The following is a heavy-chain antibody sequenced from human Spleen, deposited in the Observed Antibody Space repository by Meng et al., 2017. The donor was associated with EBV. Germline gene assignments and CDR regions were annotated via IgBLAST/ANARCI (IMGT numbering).Heavy chain of an antibody. Sequence: VHLVESWVVLVQPGGSLRLSCVASGFSFSRYWMHWVRQAPGKGLVWVSRTNENGRITDYADSVKGRFTITRDNTKNTLYLQMNSLRAEDTALYYCSRDLAGSDDDWGQGTLVTVSS. J-gene: IGHJ4*02. CDR2: TNENGRIT. CDR3: SRDLAGSDDD. V-gene: IGHV3-74*01. D-gene: IGHD6-25*01. CDR1: GFSFSRYW.